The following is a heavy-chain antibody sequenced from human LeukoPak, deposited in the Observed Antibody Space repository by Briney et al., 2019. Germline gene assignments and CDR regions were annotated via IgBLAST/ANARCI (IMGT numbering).Heavy chain of an antibody. J-gene: IGHJ2*01. D-gene: IGHD3-16*01. CDR3: ARGSRYYDYIWGSYLDIKVLDWYFDP. CDR1: GYTFTSYD. CDR2: MNPNSGNT. V-gene: IGHV1-8*01. Sequence: ASVKVSCKASGYTFTSYDINWVRQATGQGLEWMGWMNPNSGNTGYAQKFQGRVTMTRNTSISTAYMELSSLRSEDTAVYYCARGSRYYDYIWGSYLDIKVLDWYFDPWGRGTLVTVSS.